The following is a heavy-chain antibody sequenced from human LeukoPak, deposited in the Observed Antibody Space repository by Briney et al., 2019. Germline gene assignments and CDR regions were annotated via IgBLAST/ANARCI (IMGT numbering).Heavy chain of an antibody. CDR1: GGSISSSSYY. CDR2: VYYSGST. CDR3: AGSSYDYVWGSYRF. V-gene: IGHV4-39*01. J-gene: IGHJ4*02. D-gene: IGHD3-16*02. Sequence: SETLSLTCTVSGGSISSSSYYWGWIRQPPGKGLEWIGSVYYSGSTYYNPSLKSRVTISVDTSKNQFSLKLSSVTAADTAVYYCAGSSYDYVWGSYRFWGQGTLVTVSS.